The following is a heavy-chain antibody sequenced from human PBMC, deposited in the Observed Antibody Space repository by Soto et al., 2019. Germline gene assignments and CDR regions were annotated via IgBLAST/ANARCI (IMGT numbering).Heavy chain of an antibody. CDR1: TYSLSPYY. J-gene: IGHJ6*02. V-gene: IGHV4-38-2*01. CDR2: IWHSGNS. CDR3: ARQDDGGMDV. Sequence: PSETLSLTCVISTYSLSPYYWGWIRQSPGKGLEWVGSIWHSGNSHYNPSLKSRITLSIDTSKKLLSLNLTSDSAADTAVYYCARQDDGGMDVWGQGTTVTVSS. D-gene: IGHD1-1*01.